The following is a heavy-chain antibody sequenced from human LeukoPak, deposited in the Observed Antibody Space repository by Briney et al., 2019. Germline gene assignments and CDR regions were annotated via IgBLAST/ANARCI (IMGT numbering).Heavy chain of an antibody. D-gene: IGHD3-3*01. CDR3: ARYYDFWSGYYGYYGMDV. CDR1: GGTFSSYA. V-gene: IGHV1-69*04. CDR2: IIPILGIA. Sequence: ASVKVSCKASGGTFSSYAISWVRQAPGQGLEWMGRIIPILGIANHAQKFQGRVTITADKSTSTAYMELSSLRSEDTAVYYCARYYDFWSGYYGYYGMDVWGQGTTVTVSS. J-gene: IGHJ6*02.